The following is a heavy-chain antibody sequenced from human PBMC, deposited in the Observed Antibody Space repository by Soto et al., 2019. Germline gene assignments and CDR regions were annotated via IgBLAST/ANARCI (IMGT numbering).Heavy chain of an antibody. CDR3: ATETPVVVPAGGMDV. J-gene: IGHJ6*02. CDR1: GGSISSGGYY. V-gene: IGHV4-31*03. Sequence: ASETLSLTCTVSGGSISSGGYYWSWIRQHPGKGLEWIGYIYYSGSTYYNPSLKSRVTISVDTSKNQFSLKLSSVTAADTAVYYCATETPVVVPAGGMDVWGQGTTVTVSS. D-gene: IGHD2-2*01. CDR2: IYYSGST.